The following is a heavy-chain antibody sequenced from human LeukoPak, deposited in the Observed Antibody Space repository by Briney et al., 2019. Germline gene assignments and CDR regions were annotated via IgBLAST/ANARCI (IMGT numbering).Heavy chain of an antibody. CDR2: INHSGST. CDR3: ARLGCSSTSCYFHYYMDV. CDR1: GGSFSGYY. V-gene: IGHV4-34*01. J-gene: IGHJ6*03. D-gene: IGHD2-2*01. Sequence: SGTLSLTCAVYGGSFSGYYWSWIRQPPGKGLEWIGEINHSGSTNYNPSLKSRVTISVDTSKNQFSLKLSSVTAADTAVYYCARLGCSSTSCYFHYYMDVWGKGTTVTVSS.